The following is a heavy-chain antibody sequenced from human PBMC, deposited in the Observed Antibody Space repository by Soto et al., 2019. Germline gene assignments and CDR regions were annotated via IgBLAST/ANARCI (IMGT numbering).Heavy chain of an antibody. CDR2: ISYSGTT. Sequence: PSETLSLTCNVSGSISTYYLMWIRQPPGKGLEWIGYISYSGTTNYSPSLENLGTISIDTSKKKLSLKLTSVTTAETAVYYCARSGSASWSGPVPSADYWGRGTLVTVSS. CDR1: GSISTYY. D-gene: IGHD3-3*01. J-gene: IGHJ4*02. CDR3: ARSGSASWSGPVPSADY. V-gene: IGHV4-59*01.